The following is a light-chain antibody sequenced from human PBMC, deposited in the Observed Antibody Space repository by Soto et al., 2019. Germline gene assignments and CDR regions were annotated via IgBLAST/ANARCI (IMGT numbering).Light chain of an antibody. J-gene: IGLJ2*01. CDR2: EVT. V-gene: IGLV2-8*01. CDR1: SSDVGGYNY. CDR3: SSYAGNNVVI. Sequence: QSALTQPPSASGSPRQSVTISCTGTSSDVGGYNYVSWYQQHPGKVPKLQIYEVTRRPSGVPDRFSGSKSGNTASLTVSALQAEDEAHYYCSSYAGNNVVIFGGGTKLTVL.